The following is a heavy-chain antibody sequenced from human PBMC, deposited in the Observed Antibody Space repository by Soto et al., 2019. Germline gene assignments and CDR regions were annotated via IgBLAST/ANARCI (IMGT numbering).Heavy chain of an antibody. CDR2: ISYDGSNK. Sequence: GGSLRLSCAASGFTFSSYAMHWVRQAPGKGLEWVAVISYDGSNKYYADSVKGRFTISRDNSKNTLYLQMNSLRAEDTAVYYCADLGHYYDSSGYYWKATDYGMDVWGQGTTVTVSS. J-gene: IGHJ6*02. CDR3: ADLGHYYDSSGYYWKATDYGMDV. CDR1: GFTFSSYA. V-gene: IGHV3-30-3*01. D-gene: IGHD3-22*01.